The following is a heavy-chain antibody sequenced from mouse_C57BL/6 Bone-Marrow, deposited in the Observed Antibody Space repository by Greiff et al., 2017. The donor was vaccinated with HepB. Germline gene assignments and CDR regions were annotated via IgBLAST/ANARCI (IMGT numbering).Heavy chain of an antibody. CDR3: TRYGRGDYAMDY. V-gene: IGHV6-6*01. Sequence: EVKLEESGGGLVQPGGSMKLSCAASGFTFSDAWMDWVRQSPEKGLEWVAEIRNKANNHATYYAESVKGRFTISRDDSKSSVYLQMNSLRAEDTGIDYCTRYGRGDYAMDYWGQGTSVTVSS. J-gene: IGHJ4*01. D-gene: IGHD1-1*01. CDR2: IRNKANNHAT. CDR1: GFTFSDAW.